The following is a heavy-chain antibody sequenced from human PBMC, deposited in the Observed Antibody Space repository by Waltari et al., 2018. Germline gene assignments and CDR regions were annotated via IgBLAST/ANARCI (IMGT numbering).Heavy chain of an antibody. J-gene: IGHJ4*02. CDR2: ISGDGRIT. CDR1: GFTFSNYW. Sequence: EVQLVESGGGLVQPGGSPRLSCAASGFTFSNYWMPWVRQVPGKGLVWVSRISGDGRITHYADSVKGRFTISRDNAENTLYLQMNSLTVEDTAVYYCARNYRDYWGQGTLVTVSS. D-gene: IGHD3-16*02. CDR3: ARNYRDY. V-gene: IGHV3-74*01.